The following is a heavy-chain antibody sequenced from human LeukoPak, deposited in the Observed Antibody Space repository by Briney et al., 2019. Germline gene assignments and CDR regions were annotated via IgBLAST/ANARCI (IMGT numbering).Heavy chain of an antibody. CDR1: GASISSGGYY. CDR2: IHKSGNT. J-gene: IGHJ4*01. Sequence: PSETLSLTCTVSGASISSGGYYWTWIRQHPGKGLEWIGYIHKSGNTYYNPSLKSRLTISLDTSENQFSLELTSVTAADTAIYYCARGSSVVHQWGHGNLVTVSS. CDR3: ARGSSVVHQ. D-gene: IGHD2-15*01. V-gene: IGHV4-31*03.